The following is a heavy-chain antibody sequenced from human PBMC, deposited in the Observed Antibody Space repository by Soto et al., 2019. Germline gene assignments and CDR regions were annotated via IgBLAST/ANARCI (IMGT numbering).Heavy chain of an antibody. CDR2: INSDGSST. J-gene: IGHJ4*02. V-gene: IGHV3-74*01. CDR1: GFTFSSYW. CDR3: ARGDRRGYSYGTIDY. D-gene: IGHD5-18*01. Sequence: EVQLVESGGGLVQPGGSLRLSCAASGFTFSSYWMHWVRQAPGKGLVWVSRINSDGSSTSYADSVKGRFTISRDNAKNTLYLQMNSLRAEDTAVYYCARGDRRGYSYGTIDYWGQGTLVTVSS.